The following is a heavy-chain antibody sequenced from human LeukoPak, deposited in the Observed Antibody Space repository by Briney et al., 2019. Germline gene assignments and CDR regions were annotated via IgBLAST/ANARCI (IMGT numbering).Heavy chain of an antibody. D-gene: IGHD2-2*01. CDR3: ARVVVVVPAAKQIDY. V-gene: IGHV4-4*02. Sequence: SETLSLTCAVSGGSISSSYWWSWVRQPPGKGLEWIGEIYHSGSTNYNPSLKSRVTISVDKSKNQFSLKLSSVTAADTAVYYCARVVVVVPAAKQIDYWGQGTLVTVSS. CDR1: GGSISSSYW. J-gene: IGHJ4*02. CDR2: IYHSGST.